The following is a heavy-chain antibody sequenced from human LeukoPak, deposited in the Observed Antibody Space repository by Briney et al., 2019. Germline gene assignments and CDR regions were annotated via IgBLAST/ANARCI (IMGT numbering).Heavy chain of an antibody. CDR1: GFTFSSYA. J-gene: IGHJ6*03. CDR3: AKAGILGEHYMDV. CDR2: ISYDGSNK. Sequence: GGSLRLPCAASGFTFSSYAMHWVRQAPGKGLEWVAVISYDGSNKYYADSVKGRFTISRDNSKNTLYLQMNSLRAEDTAVYYCAKAGILGEHYMDVWGKGTTVTVSS. D-gene: IGHD6-13*01. V-gene: IGHV3-30-3*01.